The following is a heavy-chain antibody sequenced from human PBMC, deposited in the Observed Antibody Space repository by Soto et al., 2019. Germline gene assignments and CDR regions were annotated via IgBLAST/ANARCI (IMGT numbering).Heavy chain of an antibody. J-gene: IGHJ4*02. D-gene: IGHD3-10*01. Sequence: ASVKVSCKASGYTFTGFSLHWVRQAPGQRLEWMGWINAGSGNTKYSQKFQGRVTITRDTSASTAYMELSSLTSEDTAVYYCARVLWFGESFRYYFCYWAQGTLVTGSP. CDR3: ARVLWFGESFRYYFCY. CDR1: GYTFTGFS. V-gene: IGHV1-3*01. CDR2: INAGSGNT.